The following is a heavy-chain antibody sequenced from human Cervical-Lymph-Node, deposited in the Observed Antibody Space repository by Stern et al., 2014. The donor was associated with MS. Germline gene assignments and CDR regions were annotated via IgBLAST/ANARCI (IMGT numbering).Heavy chain of an antibody. V-gene: IGHV3-48*01. Sequence: QLVPSGGGWVQPGGSLRLSCAVSGFTLTTTIMHWVRQAPGKGLECLSYIDGSSGHMQYGDSVKGRFSSSTDSAKNSLYLEINSLRAEDTAVYYCAIGYTMDVWGQGTTVTVSS. CDR2: IDGSSGHM. CDR3: AIGYTMDV. D-gene: IGHD5-18*01. CDR1: GFTLTTTI. J-gene: IGHJ6*02.